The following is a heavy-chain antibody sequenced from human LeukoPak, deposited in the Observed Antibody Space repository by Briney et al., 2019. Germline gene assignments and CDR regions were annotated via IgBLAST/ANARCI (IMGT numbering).Heavy chain of an antibody. CDR3: ARLGYYDSSGYSYPYYYMDV. J-gene: IGHJ6*03. CDR1: GGSISSYY. D-gene: IGHD3-22*01. CDR2: IYTSGST. Sequence: SETLSLTCTVSGGSISSYYWSWIRQPPGKGLEWIGYIYTSGSTNYNPSLKSRVTISVDTSKNQFSLKLSPVTAADTAVYYCARLGYYDSSGYSYPYYYMDVWGKGTTVTVSS. V-gene: IGHV4-4*09.